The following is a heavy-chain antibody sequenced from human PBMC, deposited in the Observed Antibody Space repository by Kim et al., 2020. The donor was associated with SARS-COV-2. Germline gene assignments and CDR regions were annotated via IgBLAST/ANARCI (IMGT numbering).Heavy chain of an antibody. CDR3: ARGPLWFGESSY. V-gene: IGHV4-34*13. Sequence: NYTPALKSRGTISGDTSKTQFSLRLSSVTAADTAVYYCARGPLWFGESSYWGQGTLVTVSS. D-gene: IGHD3-10*01. J-gene: IGHJ4*02.